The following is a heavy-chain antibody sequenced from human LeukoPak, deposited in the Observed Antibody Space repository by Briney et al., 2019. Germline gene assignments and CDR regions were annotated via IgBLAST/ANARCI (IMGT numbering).Heavy chain of an antibody. CDR2: ISWNSGSI. CDR3: AKGGHALDY. D-gene: IGHD2-8*01. J-gene: IGHJ4*02. CDR1: GFTFDDYA. V-gene: IGHV3-9*01. Sequence: PAGRSLRLSCAASGFTFDDYAMHWVRQAPGKGLEWVSGISWNSGSIGYADSVKGRFTISSGNAKNSLYLQMNSLRAEDTALYYCAKGGHALDYWGQGTLVTVSS.